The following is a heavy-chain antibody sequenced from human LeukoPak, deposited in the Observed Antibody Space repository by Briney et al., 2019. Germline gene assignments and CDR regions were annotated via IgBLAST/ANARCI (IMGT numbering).Heavy chain of an antibody. CDR3: VREQWELPDHDAFDI. D-gene: IGHD1-26*01. CDR2: IYSGGST. CDR1: GFTVSSNY. Sequence: GGSLRLSCAASGFTVSSNYMSWVRQAPGKGLEWVSVIYSGGSTYYADSVKGRFTISRDNSKNTLYLQMNSLRAEDTAVYYCVREQWELPDHDAFDIWGQGTMVTVSS. V-gene: IGHV3-66*02. J-gene: IGHJ3*02.